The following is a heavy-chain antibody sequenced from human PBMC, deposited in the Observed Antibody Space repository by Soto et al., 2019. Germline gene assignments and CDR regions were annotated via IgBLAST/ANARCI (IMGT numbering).Heavy chain of an antibody. CDR3: AKAPGYSCASSAGRLGMDV. CDR1: GFTFSDYG. J-gene: IGHJ6*02. CDR2: ISYHGSNE. V-gene: IGHV3-30*18. D-gene: IGHD6-25*01. Sequence: QVQLVESGGGVVQPGRSLRLSCAASGFTFSDYGMHWVRQAPGKGLEWVALISYHGSNEHYADSVKGRFTISRDNSKNTLYLQMNSLRAEDTAVYYGAKAPGYSCASSAGRLGMDVWGQGTTVTVSS.